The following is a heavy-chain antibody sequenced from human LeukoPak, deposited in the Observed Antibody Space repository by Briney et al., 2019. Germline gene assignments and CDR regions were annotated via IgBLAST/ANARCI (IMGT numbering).Heavy chain of an antibody. D-gene: IGHD3-10*01. CDR2: IYHSGST. V-gene: IGHV4-39*06. CDR3: ARVFSVEDGSGSYYRFSVKGFFDY. Sequence: PSETLSLTCTVSGASISGSGYYWGWIRQPPGKGLEWIGSIYHSGSTYYNPSLKSRVTISVDTSKNQFPLKLSSVTAADTAVYYCARVFSVEDGSGSYYRFSVKGFFDYWGQGTLVTVSS. J-gene: IGHJ4*02. CDR1: GASISGSGYY.